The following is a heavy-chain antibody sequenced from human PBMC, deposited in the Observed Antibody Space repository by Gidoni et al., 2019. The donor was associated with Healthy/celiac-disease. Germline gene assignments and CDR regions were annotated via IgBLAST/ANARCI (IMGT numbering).Heavy chain of an antibody. CDR1: GGSFSGYY. J-gene: IGHJ5*02. CDR3: ARGIVAAAGSQKYRESWFDP. Sequence: QVQLQQWGAGLLKPSETLSLTCAVYGGSFSGYYWSWIRQPPGKGLELIGEINHSGSTNYNPSLKSRVTISVDTSKNQFSLKLSSVTAADTAVYYCARGIVAAAGSQKYRESWFDPWGQGTLVTVSS. V-gene: IGHV4-34*01. CDR2: INHSGST. D-gene: IGHD6-13*01.